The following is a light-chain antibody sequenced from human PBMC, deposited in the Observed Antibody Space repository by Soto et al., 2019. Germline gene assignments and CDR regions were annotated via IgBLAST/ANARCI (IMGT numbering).Light chain of an antibody. J-gene: IGKJ5*01. CDR1: EYVSNN. CDR3: QQYNNWPPLT. CDR2: GAS. V-gene: IGKV3-15*01. Sequence: VMTQSPATLSVSPGERVTLSCRASEYVSNNLAWYQQRPGQPPRLLIYGASTRATGIPSRFSGSGSGTEFTLTTSGLQSEDFAIYFCQQYNNWPPLTFGQGTLLEVK.